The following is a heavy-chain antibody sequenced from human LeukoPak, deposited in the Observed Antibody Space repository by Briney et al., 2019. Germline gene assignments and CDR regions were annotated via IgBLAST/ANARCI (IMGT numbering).Heavy chain of an antibody. CDR3: ARHGSSWPNWFDP. D-gene: IGHD6-13*01. Sequence: GGSLRLSCAASGFSFSDYHMIWIRQPPGKGLEWVSYITFSGRTIHYADSVKGRFTISRDNARSSLYLQMNSLRAEDTAVYYCARHGSSWPNWFDPWGQGTLVTVSS. J-gene: IGHJ5*02. CDR1: GFSFSDYH. CDR2: ITFSGRTI. V-gene: IGHV3-11*01.